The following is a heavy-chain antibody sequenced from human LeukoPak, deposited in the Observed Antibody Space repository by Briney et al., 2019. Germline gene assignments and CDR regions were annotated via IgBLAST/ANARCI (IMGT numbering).Heavy chain of an antibody. D-gene: IGHD5-18*01. Sequence: GASVKVSFKASGYTFTVYYTHWVRQAPGQGLEWMGWINPNSGGTNYAQKFQGRGTMTSDTAISTAYMELSRLRSDDTAVYYCARLLVDTAMVKDYWGQGTLVTVSS. V-gene: IGHV1-2*02. CDR1: GYTFTVYY. CDR2: INPNSGGT. J-gene: IGHJ4*02. CDR3: ARLLVDTAMVKDY.